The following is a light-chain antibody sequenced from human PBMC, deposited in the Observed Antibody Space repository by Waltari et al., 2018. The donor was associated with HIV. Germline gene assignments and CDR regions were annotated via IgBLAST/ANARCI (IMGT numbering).Light chain of an antibody. Sequence: QSALTQPASVSGSPGQSITISCTGTSSDVGAYEYVSGYQQHPGKVPKLLIYDVYNRPSRISNRCAGSKSGTTASLTISGLQAEDEAAYYCASFTSGRLNVFGTGTKVTVL. CDR3: ASFTSGRLNV. CDR1: SSDVGAYEY. V-gene: IGLV2-14*03. J-gene: IGLJ1*01. CDR2: DVY.